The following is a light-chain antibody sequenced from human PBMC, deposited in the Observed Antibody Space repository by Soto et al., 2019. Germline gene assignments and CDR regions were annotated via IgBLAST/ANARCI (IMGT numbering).Light chain of an antibody. CDR2: DAS. CDR1: QDISNY. J-gene: IGKJ3*01. Sequence: DIQMTQSPSSLSASVGDRVTITCQASQDISNYLNWYQQKPGQAPKLLIYDASNLETGVPSRFSGSGSGTDFTFTISSLQPEDIATYYCQQYDNRPPFTFGPGTKVDIK. CDR3: QQYDNRPPFT. V-gene: IGKV1-33*01.